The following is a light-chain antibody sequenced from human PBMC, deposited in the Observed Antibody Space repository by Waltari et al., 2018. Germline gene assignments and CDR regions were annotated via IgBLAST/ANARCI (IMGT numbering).Light chain of an antibody. CDR2: GAS. V-gene: IGKV1-39*01. J-gene: IGKJ1*01. Sequence: DIQMTQSPSSLSASVGDRVTIICRATQNIGNSLNWYQQKPGKAPKIMIYGASGLQNGVPSRFSGSGSGTDFTLTISSLQPEDFATYYRQQSYSSPRTFGQGTKVEIK. CDR3: QQSYSSPRT. CDR1: QNIGNS.